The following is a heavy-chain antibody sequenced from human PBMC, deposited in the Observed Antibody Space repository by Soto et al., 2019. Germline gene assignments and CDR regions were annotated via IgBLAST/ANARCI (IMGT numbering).Heavy chain of an antibody. CDR1: GGSVSSGSHY. D-gene: IGHD6-19*01. J-gene: IGHJ5*02. V-gene: IGHV4-61*01. CDR2: IYYTGNP. Sequence: SETLSLTCTVSGGSVSSGSHYWTWIRQPPGKGLEWIGYIYYTGNPNYSPSLKSRVTISVDTSKNQFSLKLTSVAAADTAVYYCARDCALAVAGPGWFDPWGQGTLVTVSS. CDR3: ARDCALAVAGPGWFDP.